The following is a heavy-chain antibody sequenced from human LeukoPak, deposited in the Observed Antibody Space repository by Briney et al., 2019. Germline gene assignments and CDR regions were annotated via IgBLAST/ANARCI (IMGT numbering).Heavy chain of an antibody. D-gene: IGHD2-2*02. CDR1: GGSISSGSYY. V-gene: IGHV4-61*02. J-gene: IGHJ4*02. Sequence: PSQXXSXTCTVSGGSISSGSYYWRWIRQPAGKGLEWIGRIYTSGSTNYNPSLKSRVTISVDTSKNHFSLKLSSVTAADTAVYYCARGASLLPAAIIVYWGQGTLVTVSS. CDR3: ARGASLLPAAIIVY. CDR2: IYTSGST.